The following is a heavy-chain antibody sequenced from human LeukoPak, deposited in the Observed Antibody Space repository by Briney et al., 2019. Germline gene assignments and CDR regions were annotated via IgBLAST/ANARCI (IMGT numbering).Heavy chain of an antibody. CDR2: IKQDGSEK. V-gene: IGHV3-7*01. D-gene: IGHD3-10*01. CDR1: GFTFSSFW. J-gene: IGHJ3*01. CDR3: ARLHSGIYYGDAFDV. Sequence: GGSLRLSCAASGFTFSSFWISWVRQAPGNGLECVANIKQDGSEKYFVDSVKGRSTISRDNAKNSLFLQMNSLRAEDTALYYCARLHSGIYYGDAFDVWGQGTMVIVSS.